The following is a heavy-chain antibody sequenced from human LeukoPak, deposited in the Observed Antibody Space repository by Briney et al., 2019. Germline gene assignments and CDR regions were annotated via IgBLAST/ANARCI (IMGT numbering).Heavy chain of an antibody. CDR3: ARADGAQTFPFDY. CDR1: GGSFSGYY. CDR2: INPGGNT. J-gene: IGHJ4*02. D-gene: IGHD4/OR15-4a*01. Sequence: PETLSLTCAVYGGSFSGYYWSWIRQPPGKGLEWIGEINPGGNTNYNPSLKSRVTISVDTSKNQFSLKLTSVTAADTAVYYCARADGAQTFPFDYWSLGTLVTVSS. V-gene: IGHV4-34*01.